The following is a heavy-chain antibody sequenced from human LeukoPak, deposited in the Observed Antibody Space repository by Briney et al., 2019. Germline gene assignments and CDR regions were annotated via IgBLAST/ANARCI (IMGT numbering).Heavy chain of an antibody. D-gene: IGHD6-13*01. CDR1: GGSISSSSYY. CDR2: IYYSGST. J-gene: IGHJ6*03. V-gene: IGHV4-39*01. Sequence: SETLSLTCTVSGGSISSSSYYWGWIRQPPGKGLEWIGSIYYSGSTYYNPSLKSRVTISVDTSKNQFSLKLSSVTAADTAVYYCGRHGSSFDYYYYYMDVWGNGTTVTVSS. CDR3: GRHGSSFDYYYYYMDV.